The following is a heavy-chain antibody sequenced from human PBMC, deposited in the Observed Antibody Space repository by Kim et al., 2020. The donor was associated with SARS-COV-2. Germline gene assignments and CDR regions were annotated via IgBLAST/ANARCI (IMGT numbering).Heavy chain of an antibody. V-gene: IGHV1-2*05. CDR2: INPNTGGT. CDR3: ARGGPVAGTKYNWFDP. Sequence: ASVKVSCKASGYTFTGYYIHWVRQAPGQGLEWMGRINPNTGGTNYAQKFQGRVTMTRDTSITPAYMELSRLRSDDTVVYYCARGGPVAGTKYNWFDPWGQGTLVTVSS. CDR1: GYTFTGYY. D-gene: IGHD6-19*01. J-gene: IGHJ5*02.